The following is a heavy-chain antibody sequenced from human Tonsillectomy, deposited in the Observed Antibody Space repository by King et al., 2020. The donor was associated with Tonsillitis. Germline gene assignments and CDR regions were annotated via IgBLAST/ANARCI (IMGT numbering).Heavy chain of an antibody. J-gene: IGHJ6*02. CDR2: LSGSGGST. CDR1: GFTFSSYA. Sequence: VQLVESGGGLVQPGGSLRLSCAASGFTFSSYAMSWVRQAPGKGLEWVSGLSGSGGSTYYADSVKGRFTISRDSSKNTLDLQMNSLRAEDTAVYYCAKGDMGYYYYGMDVWGQGTTVTVSS. CDR3: AKGDMGYYYYGMDV. D-gene: IGHD3-16*01. V-gene: IGHV3-23*04.